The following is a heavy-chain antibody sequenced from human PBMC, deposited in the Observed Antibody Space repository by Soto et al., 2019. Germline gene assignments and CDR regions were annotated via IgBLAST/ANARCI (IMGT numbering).Heavy chain of an antibody. CDR1: GYTFTSYA. V-gene: IGHV1-3*01. CDR3: ARSYSNPTNWFDP. D-gene: IGHD1-26*01. CDR2: INAGFGNT. Sequence: ASVKVSCKASGYTFTSYAMHWVRQAPGQRLEWMGWINAGFGNTKYSQKFQGRVTITADTSTSTAYMELSSLRSEDTAVYYCARSYSNPTNWFDPWGQGTLVTVSS. J-gene: IGHJ5*02.